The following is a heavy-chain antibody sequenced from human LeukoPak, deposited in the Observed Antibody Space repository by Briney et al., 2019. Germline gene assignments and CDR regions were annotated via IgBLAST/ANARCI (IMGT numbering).Heavy chain of an antibody. CDR3: AKAGDGYDAFDIDY. Sequence: PGGSLRLSCAASGFTFNNYGMGWARQTPGKGLEWVATIGTSGANTYHADSVKGRFTISRDNSKNTLYLQMNSLRAEDTAVYYCAKAGDGYDAFDIDYWGQGTLVTVSS. D-gene: IGHD5-18*01. CDR1: GFTFNNYG. J-gene: IGHJ4*02. CDR2: IGTSGANT. V-gene: IGHV3-23*01.